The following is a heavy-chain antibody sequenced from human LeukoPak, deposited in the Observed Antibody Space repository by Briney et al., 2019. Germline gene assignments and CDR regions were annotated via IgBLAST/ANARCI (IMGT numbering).Heavy chain of an antibody. CDR3: ASRSGYYLSDAFDI. CDR1: GGTFSSYA. D-gene: IGHD3-22*01. V-gene: IGHV1-69*13. CDR2: IIPIFGTA. J-gene: IGHJ3*02. Sequence: ASVKVSCKASGGTFSSYAISWVRQAPGQGLEWMGGIIPIFGTANYAQKFQGRVTITADESTSTAYMELSSLRSEGTAVYYCASRSGYYLSDAFDIWGQGTMVTVSS.